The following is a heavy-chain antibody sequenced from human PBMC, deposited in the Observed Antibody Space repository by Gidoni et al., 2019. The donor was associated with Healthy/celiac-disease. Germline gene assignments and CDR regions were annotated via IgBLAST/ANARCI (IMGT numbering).Heavy chain of an antibody. V-gene: IGHV3-21*01. CDR3: ATPGDIVVMGYFDY. D-gene: IGHD2-15*01. CDR1: GFSFSSYS. J-gene: IGHJ4*02. Sequence: EVQLVESGGGLVKPGGSLRLSCAASGFSFSSYSMNWVRQAPGKGLEWVSSISSSSSYIYYADSVKGRFTISRDNAKNSLYLQMNSLRAEDTAVYYCATPGDIVVMGYFDYWGQGTLVTVSS. CDR2: ISSSSSYI.